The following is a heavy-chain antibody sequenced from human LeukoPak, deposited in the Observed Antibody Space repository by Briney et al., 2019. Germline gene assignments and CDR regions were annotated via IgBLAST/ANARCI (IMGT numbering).Heavy chain of an antibody. CDR1: GFTFSSYW. J-gene: IGHJ4*02. CDR2: INHDGSST. D-gene: IGHD3-22*01. CDR3: VRDWGYDSSGYWQKYFDT. V-gene: IGHV3-74*01. Sequence: GGSLRLSCAASGFTFSSYWMHWVRQAPGKGLVWVSRINHDGSSTNYADSVKGRFTISRDNAKNTVYLQMNSLRAEDTAVYYCVRDWGYDSSGYWQKYFDTWGQGTLVTVSS.